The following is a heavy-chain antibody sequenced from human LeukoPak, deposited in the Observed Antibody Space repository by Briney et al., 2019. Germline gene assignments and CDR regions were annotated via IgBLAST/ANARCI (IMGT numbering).Heavy chain of an antibody. J-gene: IGHJ3*02. CDR1: GASFSDTTYY. V-gene: IGHV4-39*01. D-gene: IGHD3-22*01. CDR3: ASPSKLVISRGGFDI. Sequence: PSETLSLTCTVSGASFSDTTYYWAWIRQPPGKGLEWIGSIYFSETKYNPSLKRRITISGDTSKNQFSLKLSSVTAGDTAVYYCASPSKLVISRGGFDIWGQGTMVTVSA. CDR2: IYFSET.